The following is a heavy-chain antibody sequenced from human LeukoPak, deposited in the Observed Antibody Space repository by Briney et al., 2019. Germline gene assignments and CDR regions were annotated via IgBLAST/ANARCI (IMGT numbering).Heavy chain of an antibody. V-gene: IGHV3-20*04. D-gene: IGHD2-15*01. J-gene: IGHJ5*02. CDR1: GFTFDDYG. CDR2: IDWNGGST. Sequence: GGSLRLSCAASGFTFDDYGMSWVRHAAGKGLEWVSGIDWNGGSTGYADSVKGRFTISRDNAKNSLYLQMNSLRAEDTALYYCARDDCSGGSCRFDLWGQGTLVTVSS. CDR3: ARDDCSGGSCRFDL.